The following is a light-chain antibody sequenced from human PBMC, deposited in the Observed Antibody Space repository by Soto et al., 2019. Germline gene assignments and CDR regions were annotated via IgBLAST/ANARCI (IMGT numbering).Light chain of an antibody. CDR2: DVN. Sequence: QSALTQPRSVSGSLGQSVTISCTGTSSDVGGYNYVSWYQQHPGKAPKLMIYDVNKRPSGVSDRFSGSKSGNTASLTISGLQAADEADYYCCSYAGSWVFGGGTEVTVL. CDR3: CSYAGSWV. CDR1: SSDVGGYNY. V-gene: IGLV2-11*01. J-gene: IGLJ3*02.